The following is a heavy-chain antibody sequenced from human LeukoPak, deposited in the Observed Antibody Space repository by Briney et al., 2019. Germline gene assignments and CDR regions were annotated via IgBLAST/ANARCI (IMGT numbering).Heavy chain of an antibody. CDR2: IKDDGSEE. CDR3: VSFYETY. CDR1: GFNFNNYW. Sequence: GGSLRLSCAASGFNFNNYWMSWLRQAPGKGLEWVANIKDDGSEEYYVDSVKGRFTISKDNAKNTVCLQMSNLRVEDTAVYYCVSFYETYWGRGTLVTVSS. J-gene: IGHJ4*02. V-gene: IGHV3-7*01. D-gene: IGHD2/OR15-2a*01.